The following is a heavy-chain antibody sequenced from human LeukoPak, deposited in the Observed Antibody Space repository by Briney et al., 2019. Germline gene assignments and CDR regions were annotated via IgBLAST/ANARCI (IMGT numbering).Heavy chain of an antibody. V-gene: IGHV3-53*01. CDR2: IYSAGST. J-gene: IGHJ4*02. D-gene: IGHD4-23*01. CDR1: GFTVSRNY. Sequence: GGSLRLSCAASGFTVSRNYYMNWVRQAPGKGLEWVSVIYSAGSTYYADSVKGRFTISRDNSKNTVYLQMNSLRAEDTAVYYCARGDDYGGAWYYFDCWGQGALVTVSS. CDR3: ARGDDYGGAWYYFDC.